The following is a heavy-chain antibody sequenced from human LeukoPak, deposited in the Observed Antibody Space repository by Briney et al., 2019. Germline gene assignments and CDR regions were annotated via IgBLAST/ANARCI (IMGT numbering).Heavy chain of an antibody. J-gene: IGHJ6*03. V-gene: IGHV3-21*01. CDR3: ARDPYSGSYGNYYYYFMDV. Sequence: GGSLRLSSAASGFTFSSYMNWVRQAPGKGLEWVSSITSGSSYRFYADSVKGRFTISRDDAKNSLYLQMNSLRAEDRAVYYCARDPYSGSYGNYYYYFMDVWGKGTTVTTSS. CDR1: GFTFSSY. CDR2: ITSGSSYR. D-gene: IGHD1-26*01.